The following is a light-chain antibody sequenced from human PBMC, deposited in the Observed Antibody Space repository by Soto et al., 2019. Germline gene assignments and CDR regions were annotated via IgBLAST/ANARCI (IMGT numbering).Light chain of an antibody. CDR3: ATWDDSLNGPV. Sequence: SYELTQPPSVSVSPGQTARITCSGDALPKQYAYWYQQKPGQAPVLVIYKDSERPSGIPERFSGSSSGTTVTLTISGVQAEDEADYYCATWDDSLNGPVFGGGTKLTVL. CDR2: KDS. V-gene: IGLV3-25*02. CDR1: ALPKQY. J-gene: IGLJ2*01.